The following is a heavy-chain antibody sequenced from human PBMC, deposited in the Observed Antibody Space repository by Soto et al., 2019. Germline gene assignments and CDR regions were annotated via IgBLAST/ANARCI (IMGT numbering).Heavy chain of an antibody. CDR3: ARELRFGEDYYGMDV. Sequence: QVQLQESGPGLVKPSQTLSLTCTVSGGSISSGGYYWSWIRQHPGKGLEWIGYIYYSGSTYYNPSSKRLVTLAVGTSKNQFSMKLSSVTAADTAVYYCARELRFGEDYYGMDVWGQGTTVTVSS. V-gene: IGHV4-31*01. CDR2: IYYSGST. CDR1: GGSISSGGYY. J-gene: IGHJ6*02. D-gene: IGHD3-10*01.